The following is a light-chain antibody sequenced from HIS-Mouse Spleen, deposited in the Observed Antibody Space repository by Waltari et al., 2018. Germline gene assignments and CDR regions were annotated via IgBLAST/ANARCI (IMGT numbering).Light chain of an antibody. CDR2: EDS. J-gene: IGLJ2*01. V-gene: IGLV3-10*01. CDR1: AFPKKY. Sequence: SYELTQPPSVSVSPGQTARNTCSGDAFPKKYSYWYQQKSGQAPGLVIYEDSKRPSGIPERFSGSSSGTMATLTISGAQVEDEADYYCYSTDSSGNHRVFGGGTKLTVL. CDR3: YSTDSSGNHRV.